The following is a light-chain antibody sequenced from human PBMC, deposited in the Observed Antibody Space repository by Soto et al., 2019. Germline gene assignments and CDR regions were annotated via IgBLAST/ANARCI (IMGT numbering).Light chain of an antibody. J-gene: IGLJ1*01. CDR1: SSDVGGYNY. V-gene: IGLV2-14*01. CDR2: DVN. CDR3: SSYISSSTLYV. Sequence: QSALTQPASVSGSPGQSITISCTGTSSDVGGYNYVSWYQHHPGKAPKLLIYDVNNRPSGVSDRFSGPKSGNTASLTISGLQAEDEADYYCSSYISSSTLYVFGTGTKLTVL.